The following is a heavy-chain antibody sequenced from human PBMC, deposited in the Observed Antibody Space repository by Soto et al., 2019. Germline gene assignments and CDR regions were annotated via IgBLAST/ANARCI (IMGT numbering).Heavy chain of an antibody. J-gene: IGHJ4*02. Sequence: QLQLQESGPGLVKPSETLSLTCTVSGGSISSSDYYWGWIRQPPGKGLEWIASIYFSGSTYQNPSLKSRVTISVDTTNNEFSLKLISVTAADTAMYYCARREYSYGSFDYWGQGTLVTVSS. V-gene: IGHV4-39*01. CDR3: ARREYSYGSFDY. CDR2: IYFSGST. CDR1: GGSISSSDYY. D-gene: IGHD5-18*01.